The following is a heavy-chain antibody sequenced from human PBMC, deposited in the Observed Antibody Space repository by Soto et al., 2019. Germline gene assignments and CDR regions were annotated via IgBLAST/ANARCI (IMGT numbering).Heavy chain of an antibody. J-gene: IGHJ6*02. D-gene: IGHD4-17*01. CDR2: IYSSGSS. CDR1: GGSISGSY. V-gene: IGHV4-4*07. Sequence: VQLRESGPGLVKPSETLSLSCTVSGGSISGSYWSWVRQPAGKGLEWIGRIYSSGSSNYNPSLNSRLTMSLETSKNQFSLKLRSVTAADTAIYYCARLFTVTTDYYFGMDVWGQGTTVTVSS. CDR3: ARLFTVTTDYYFGMDV.